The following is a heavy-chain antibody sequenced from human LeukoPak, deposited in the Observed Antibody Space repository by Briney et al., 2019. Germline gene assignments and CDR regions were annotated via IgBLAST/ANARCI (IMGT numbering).Heavy chain of an antibody. D-gene: IGHD3-3*01. V-gene: IGHV3-7*01. CDR3: ARESDDFWSGYYPIIDY. CDR2: IKQDGSEK. Sequence: PGGSLRLSCAASGFTFSSYWMSWVRQAPGKGLEWVANIKQDGSEKYYVDSVKGRFAISRDNAKNSLYLQMNSLRAEDTAVYYCARESDDFWSGYYPIIDYWGQGTLVTVSS. J-gene: IGHJ4*02. CDR1: GFTFSSYW.